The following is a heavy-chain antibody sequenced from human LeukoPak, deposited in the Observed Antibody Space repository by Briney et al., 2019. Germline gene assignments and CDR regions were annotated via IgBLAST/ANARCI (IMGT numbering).Heavy chain of an antibody. Sequence: PSETLSLTCAVSGGSISSSNWWSWVRQPPGKGLEWIGEIYHSGSTNYNPSLKSRVTISVDKSKNQFSLKLSSVTAADTAVYYCASRYYYGSGSYVYAFDIWGQGTMVTVSS. CDR3: ASRYYYGSGSYVYAFDI. CDR2: IYHSGST. CDR1: GGSISSSNW. J-gene: IGHJ3*02. D-gene: IGHD3-10*01. V-gene: IGHV4-4*02.